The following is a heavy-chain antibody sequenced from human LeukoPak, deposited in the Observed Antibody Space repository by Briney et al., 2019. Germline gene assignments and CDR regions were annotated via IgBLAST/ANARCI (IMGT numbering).Heavy chain of an antibody. CDR2: IRKDESNK. CDR1: GFTFSSYG. J-gene: IGHJ4*02. D-gene: IGHD3-3*01. Sequence: PAWSVRLSCAASGFTFSSYGMHWVRQAPGKGLEGVAFIRKDESNKYYEDSVKSRFTISRDNSKNTLYLQMNSLRAEDTAVYYCAKVDFWSGPLDYWGPG. V-gene: IGHV3-30*02. CDR3: AKVDFWSGPLDY.